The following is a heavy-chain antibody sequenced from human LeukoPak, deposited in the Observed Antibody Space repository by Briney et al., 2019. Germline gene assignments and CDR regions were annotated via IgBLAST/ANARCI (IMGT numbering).Heavy chain of an antibody. CDR1: GGSVTPYY. J-gene: IGHJ4*02. CDR2: IYYSGST. D-gene: IGHD6-19*01. V-gene: IGHV4-59*02. CDR3: ARQRHSSGRRFDY. Sequence: SETLSLTCTVSGGSVTPYYWTWIRQPPGKGLEWIGYIYYSGSTKYNISLESRVTISIDTSKNQFSLRLTSVTAADTAVYYCARQRHSSGRRFDYWGQGTLVTVSS.